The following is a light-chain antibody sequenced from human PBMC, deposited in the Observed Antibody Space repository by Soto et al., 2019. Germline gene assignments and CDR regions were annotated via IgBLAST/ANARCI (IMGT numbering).Light chain of an antibody. CDR2: EVS. Sequence: QSVLTQPPSASGSPGQSVTISCPGTSSDVGGYNYVSWDQQHPGNAPKLMIFEVSKRPSGVPDRFSGSKSGNTASLTVSGIQAEDEADYYCSSYAGGNSLVCGGGTKLTVL. J-gene: IGLJ2*01. CDR3: SSYAGGNSLV. V-gene: IGLV2-8*01. CDR1: SSDVGGYNY.